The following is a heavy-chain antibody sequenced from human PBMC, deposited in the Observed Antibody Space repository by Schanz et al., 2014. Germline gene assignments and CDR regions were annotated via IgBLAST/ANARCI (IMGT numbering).Heavy chain of an antibody. CDR3: ARGPIPIKGGPMDF. V-gene: IGHV3-33*01. D-gene: IGHD5-12*01. CDR1: GLNFDYYG. J-gene: IGHJ4*02. Sequence: QAQLVESGGGVVQPGRPLRLSCATSGLNFDYYGMNWVRQAPGKGLEWVANIGYDGSEKYYVDSVKGRFTISRDNSKDTLYLQMSGLTPEDTAVYYCARGPIPIKGGPMDFWGQGTLVTVSS. CDR2: IGYDGSEK.